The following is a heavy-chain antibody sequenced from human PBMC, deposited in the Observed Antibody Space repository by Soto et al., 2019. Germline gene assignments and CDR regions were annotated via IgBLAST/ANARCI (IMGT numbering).Heavy chain of an antibody. CDR3: VSDAYCGGDCYHYFDS. V-gene: IGHV4-31*03. J-gene: IGHJ4*02. CDR1: GVSISRGIYY. CDR2: IFYSGST. D-gene: IGHD2-21*02. Sequence: QVQLQESGPGLVRPSQTLSLTCTVSGVSISRGIYYWNWIRQRPGKGLEWIGYIFYSGSTYYNPSLESRVNISLDMSRNQFSLRLSTVTAADTAVYYCVSDAYCGGDCYHYFDSWVQGTLVTVSA.